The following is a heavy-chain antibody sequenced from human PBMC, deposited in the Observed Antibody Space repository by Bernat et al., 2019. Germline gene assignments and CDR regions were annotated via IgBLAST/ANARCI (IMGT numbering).Heavy chain of an antibody. CDR1: GGSFSGYY. CDR2: INHSGST. Sequence: QVQLQQWGAGLLKPSETLSLTCAVYGGSFSGYYWSWIRQPPGKGLEWIGEINHSGSTNYNPSLKSRVTISVDTSKNQFSLKLSSVTAADTAVYYCARGRGYSGYGYYKKNDYWGQGTLVTVSS. D-gene: IGHD5-12*01. V-gene: IGHV4-34*01. CDR3: ARGRGYSGYGYYKKNDY. J-gene: IGHJ4*02.